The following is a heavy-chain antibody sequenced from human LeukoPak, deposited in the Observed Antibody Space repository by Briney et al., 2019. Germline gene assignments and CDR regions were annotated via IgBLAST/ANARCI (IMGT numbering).Heavy chain of an antibody. D-gene: IGHD6-13*01. Sequence: GESLKISCKASGYTFRNYLIAWVRQVPGKGLEWMGIIYPGDSSVNYSPSFQGQVTISADKSINTAYLQWSSLQASDTAMFYCARRDSSSWYYFDYWGQGTLVTVSS. CDR1: GYTFRNYL. CDR2: IYPGDSSV. CDR3: ARRDSSSWYYFDY. J-gene: IGHJ4*02. V-gene: IGHV5-51*01.